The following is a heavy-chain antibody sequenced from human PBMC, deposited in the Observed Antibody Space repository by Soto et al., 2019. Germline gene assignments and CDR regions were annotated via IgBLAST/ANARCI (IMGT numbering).Heavy chain of an antibody. CDR3: AKDPSHITGTTQKYYFDY. J-gene: IGHJ4*02. CDR1: GFTPSDYT. Sequence: GGSLRLSCAASGFTPSDYTMNWVRQAPGKGLEWVSSISSSGDYIYYADSLKGRFTISRDSPKSSLYLQMNSLRAEDTAVYYCAKDPSHITGTTQKYYFDYWGQGTLVTVSS. V-gene: IGHV3-21*01. D-gene: IGHD1-7*01. CDR2: ISSSGDYI.